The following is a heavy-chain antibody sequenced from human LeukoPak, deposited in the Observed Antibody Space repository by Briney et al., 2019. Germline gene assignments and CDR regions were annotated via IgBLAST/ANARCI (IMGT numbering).Heavy chain of an antibody. V-gene: IGHV1-18*04. CDR2: ISAYNGNT. CDR3: ARDSDDILTGYYTPYNWFDP. CDR1: GYTFTSYY. Sequence: GASVKVSCKASGYTFTSYYMHWVRQAPGQGLEWMGWISAYNGNTNYAQKLQGRVTMTTDTSTSTAYMELRSLRSDDTAVYYCARDSDDILTGYYTPYNWFDPWGQGTLVTVSS. J-gene: IGHJ5*02. D-gene: IGHD3-9*01.